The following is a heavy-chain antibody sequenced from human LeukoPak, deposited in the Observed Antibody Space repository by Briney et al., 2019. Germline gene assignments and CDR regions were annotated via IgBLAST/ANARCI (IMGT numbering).Heavy chain of an antibody. D-gene: IGHD6-19*01. V-gene: IGHV3-23*01. CDR3: ARLGAVAKDLDF. Sequence: GGSLRLSCAVSGITLSNYGMSWVRQAPGKGLEWVAGLSGSGGGTNYADSVQGRFTISRDNPKNTLYLQMNSLRGDDTAVYYCARLGAVAKDLDFWGQGTRVTVSS. CDR1: GITLSNYG. J-gene: IGHJ4*02. CDR2: LSGSGGGT.